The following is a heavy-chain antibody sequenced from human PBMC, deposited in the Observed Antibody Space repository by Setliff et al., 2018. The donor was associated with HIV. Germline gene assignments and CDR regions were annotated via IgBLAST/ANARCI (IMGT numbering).Heavy chain of an antibody. D-gene: IGHD6-19*01. Sequence: GASVKVSCKAFGYTFSTNAIHWVRQAPGQRLEWMGYINAGDDNTRYSEKFQGRVTITRDTPANTAYMELSSLRSEDTAVYYCARGSCSGCYLSDYWGLGTLVTVSS. CDR3: ARGSCSGCYLSDY. CDR1: GYTFSTNA. CDR2: INAGDDNT. J-gene: IGHJ4*02. V-gene: IGHV1-3*01.